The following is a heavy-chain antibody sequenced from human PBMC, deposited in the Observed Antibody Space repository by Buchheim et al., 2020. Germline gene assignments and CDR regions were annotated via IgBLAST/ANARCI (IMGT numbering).Heavy chain of an antibody. CDR3: ARDDCGGDCCLDY. Sequence: EVQLVESGGGLVQPGGSLRLSCAASGFIFSNYWMHWVRQAPGKGLVWVSRINSDGSSTTYADSVKGRFTIHRDNAKNTLYLQMNSLRAEDTAVYYCARDDCGGDCCLDYWGQGTL. CDR1: GFIFSNYW. CDR2: INSDGSST. V-gene: IGHV3-74*01. J-gene: IGHJ4*02. D-gene: IGHD2-21*02.